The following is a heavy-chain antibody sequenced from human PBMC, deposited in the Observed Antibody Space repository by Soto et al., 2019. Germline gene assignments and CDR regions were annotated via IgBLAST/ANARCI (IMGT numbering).Heavy chain of an antibody. J-gene: IGHJ3*02. D-gene: IGHD6-13*01. CDR3: ARDVSPGSSGWYFDAFDI. CDR2: IKRDGSGG. CDR1: GFTFSNYW. Sequence: QLVESGGGLVQPGGSLRLSCAACGFTFSNYWMTWVRQAPGKGLEWVANIKRDGSGGSYLDSVRGRFTVSRDNARNSLYLQMNSLRAEDTALYYCARDVSPGSSGWYFDAFDIWGQGTMVTVSS. V-gene: IGHV3-7*01.